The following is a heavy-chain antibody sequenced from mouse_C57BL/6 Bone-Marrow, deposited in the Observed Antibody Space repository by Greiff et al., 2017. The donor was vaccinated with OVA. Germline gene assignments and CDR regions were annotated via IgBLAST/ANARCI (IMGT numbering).Heavy chain of an antibody. CDR2: IDPSDSET. CDR1: GYTFTSYW. V-gene: IGHV1-52*01. D-gene: IGHD1-1*01. Sequence: QVQLQQPGAELVRPGSSVKLSCKASGYTFTSYWMHWVKQRPIQGLEWIGNIDPSDSETHYNQKFKDKATLTVDKSSSTAYMQLSSLTSEDSAVYYGARNYGSSSFAYWGQGTRVTVSA. CDR3: ARNYGSSSFAY. J-gene: IGHJ3*01.